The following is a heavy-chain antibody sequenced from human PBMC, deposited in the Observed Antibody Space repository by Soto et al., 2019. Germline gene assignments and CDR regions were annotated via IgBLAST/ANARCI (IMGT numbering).Heavy chain of an antibody. CDR3: ARGQFSDYVWGSYRHSGGSDY. J-gene: IGHJ4*02. Sequence: QVELVQSGPEVREPGASVKVSCKASGYTFTSYYMHWVRQAPGQGLEWMGIINPSGGSTSYAQKFQGRVTMTRDTSTSTVYMELSSLRSEDTAVYYCARGQFSDYVWGSYRHSGGSDYWGQGTLVTVSS. CDR1: GYTFTSYY. V-gene: IGHV1-46*01. D-gene: IGHD3-16*02. CDR2: INPSGGST.